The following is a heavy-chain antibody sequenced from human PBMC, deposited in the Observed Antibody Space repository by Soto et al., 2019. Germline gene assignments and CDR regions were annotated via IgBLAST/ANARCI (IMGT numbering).Heavy chain of an antibody. J-gene: IGHJ3*02. CDR1: GGSIIDVGYY. D-gene: IGHD2-2*01. CDR3: ARAKMAGYCSSTSCLNAFDI. CDR2: IYYSGST. V-gene: IGHV4-31*03. Sequence: PSEPLSLPGSVSGGSIIDVGYYWSRIRQHPGKGLEWIGYIYYSGSTYYNPSLKSRVTISVDTSKNQFSLKLSSVTAADTAVYYCARAKMAGYCSSTSCLNAFDIWGQGSMVTVS.